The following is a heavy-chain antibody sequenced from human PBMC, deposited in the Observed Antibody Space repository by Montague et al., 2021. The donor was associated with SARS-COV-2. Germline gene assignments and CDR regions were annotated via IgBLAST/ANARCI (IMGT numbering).Heavy chain of an antibody. CDR3: ARQLGYYYGMDV. CDR1: GFTFSSYG. J-gene: IGHJ6*02. CDR2: IWYDGSNK. Sequence: SLRLSYAASGFTFSSYGMHWVRQAPGKGLEWVAVIWYDGSNKYYADSVKGRFTISRDNSKNTLYLQMNSLRAEDTAVYCCARQLGYYYGMDVWGQGTTVTVSS. V-gene: IGHV3-33*01. D-gene: IGHD3-10*01.